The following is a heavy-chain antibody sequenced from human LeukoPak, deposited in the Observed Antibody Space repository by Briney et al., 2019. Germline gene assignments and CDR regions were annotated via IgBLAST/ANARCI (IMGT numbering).Heavy chain of an antibody. D-gene: IGHD6-19*01. CDR2: ISGSGGST. V-gene: IGHV3-23*01. Sequence: GGSLRLSCAASGFTFSSSAMSWVRQAPGKGLEWVSAISGSGGSTYSADSVKGRFTISRDNSKNTLYLQMNSLRVEDTAVYYCAKDAPARAVAGPIDCWGQGTLVTVSS. CDR1: GFTFSSSA. CDR3: AKDAPARAVAGPIDC. J-gene: IGHJ4*02.